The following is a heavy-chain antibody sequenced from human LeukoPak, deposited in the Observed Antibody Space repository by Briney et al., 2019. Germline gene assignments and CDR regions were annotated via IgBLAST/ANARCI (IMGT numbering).Heavy chain of an antibody. J-gene: IGHJ4*02. CDR1: GGTFSSYA. CDR3: ARDPPTDYDFWSGYFDY. D-gene: IGHD3-3*01. CDR2: IIPIFGTA. V-gene: IGHV1-69*05. Sequence: SVKVSCKASGGTFSSYAISWVREAPGQGLEWMGRIIPIFGTANYAQKFQGRVTITTDESTSTAYMELSSLRSEDTAVYYCARDPPTDYDFWSGYFDYWGQGTLVTVSS.